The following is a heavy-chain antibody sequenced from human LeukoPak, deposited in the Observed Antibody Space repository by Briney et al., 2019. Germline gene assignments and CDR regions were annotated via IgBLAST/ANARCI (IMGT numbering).Heavy chain of an antibody. CDR1: GFTFSSYS. Sequence: GGSLRLSCAASGFTFSSYSMNWARQAPGKGLEWVSSISSSSSYIYYADSVKGRFTISRDNAKNSLYLQMNSLRAEDTAVYYCARTIAAAGSDYWGQGTLVTVSS. CDR2: ISSSSSYI. J-gene: IGHJ4*02. D-gene: IGHD6-13*01. CDR3: ARTIAAAGSDY. V-gene: IGHV3-21*01.